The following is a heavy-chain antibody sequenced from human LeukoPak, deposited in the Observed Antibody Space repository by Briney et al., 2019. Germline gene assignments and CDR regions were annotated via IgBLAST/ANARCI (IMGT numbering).Heavy chain of an antibody. CDR3: ARGLYCSSTSCSDY. D-gene: IGHD2-2*01. J-gene: IGHJ4*02. CDR2: MNPNSGNT. V-gene: IGHV1-8*02. CDR1: GGTFSSYA. Sequence: ASVKVSCKASGGTFSSYAISWVRQATGQGLEWMGWMNPNSGNTGYAQKFQGRVTMTRNTSISTAYMELSSLRSEDTAVYYCARGLYCSSTSCSDYWGQGTLVTVSS.